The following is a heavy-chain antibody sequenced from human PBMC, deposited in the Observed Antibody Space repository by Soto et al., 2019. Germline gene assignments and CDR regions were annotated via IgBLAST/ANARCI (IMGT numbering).Heavy chain of an antibody. CDR3: ARDKGAYCGGDCYSTWFDP. Sequence: QVQLVQSGAEVKKPGASVKVSRKASGYTFTSYGISWVRQAPGQGLEWMGWISAYNGNTNYAQKLQGRVTMTTDTSTSTAYMELRSLRSDDTAVYYCARDKGAYCGGDCYSTWFDPWGQGTLVTVSS. CDR1: GYTFTSYG. J-gene: IGHJ5*02. CDR2: ISAYNGNT. V-gene: IGHV1-18*01. D-gene: IGHD2-21*02.